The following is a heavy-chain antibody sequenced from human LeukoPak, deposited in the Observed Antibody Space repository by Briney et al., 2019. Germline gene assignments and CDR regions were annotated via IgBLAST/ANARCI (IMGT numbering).Heavy chain of an antibody. CDR1: GGSISSGGYS. CDR3: ARGERLRVFDY. Sequence: PSQTLSLTCAVSGGSISSGGYSWSWILQPPGKGLEWIGYIYHSGSTYYNPSLKSRVTISVDRSKNQFSLKLSSVTAADTAVYYCARGERLRVFDYWGQGTLVTVSS. V-gene: IGHV4-30-2*01. D-gene: IGHD1-26*01. CDR2: IYHSGST. J-gene: IGHJ4*02.